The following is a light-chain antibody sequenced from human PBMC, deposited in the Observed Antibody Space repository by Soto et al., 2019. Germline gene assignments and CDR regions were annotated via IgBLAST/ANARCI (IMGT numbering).Light chain of an antibody. J-gene: IGLJ3*02. V-gene: IGLV1-44*01. CDR1: TSNIGTNT. CDR3: AVWDDSLNGVV. CDR2: TTN. Sequence: QSVLTQPPSASGTPGQRVTISCSGSTSNIGTNTVNWYQHLPGTAPQLLIYTTNQRPSGVPDRFSGSKSGTSASLAISGLQSEDEADYYCAVWDDSLNGVVFGGGTKLTVL.